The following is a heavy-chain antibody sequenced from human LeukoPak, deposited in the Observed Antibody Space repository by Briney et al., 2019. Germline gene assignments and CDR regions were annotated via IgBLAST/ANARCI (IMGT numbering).Heavy chain of an antibody. V-gene: IGHV3-9*01. CDR3: AKGTVAGTRGAAGTH. CDR2: ISWNSGSI. J-gene: IGHJ4*02. CDR1: GFTFDDYA. D-gene: IGHD6-19*01. Sequence: SLRLSCAASGFTFDDYAMHWVRQAPGKGLEWVSGISWNSGSIVYADSVKGRFTISRDNAKNSLYLQMNSLRAEDTALYYCAKGTVAGTRGAAGTHWGQGTLVTVSS.